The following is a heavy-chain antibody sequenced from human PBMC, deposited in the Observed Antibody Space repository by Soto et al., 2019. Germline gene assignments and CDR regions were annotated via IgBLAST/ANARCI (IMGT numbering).Heavy chain of an antibody. CDR1: GHSSASYW. Sequence: EVQLVQSGAEVKKPGESLRISCKSPGHSSASYWINWVRQMPGKGLEWMGRIDPSDSHTTYSPSFQGHVTISADKSISTAYLQWSSLRASDTAMYYCARQEIPAAIGGMDVWGQGSAVTVSS. CDR3: ARQEIPAAIGGMDV. CDR2: IDPSDSHT. V-gene: IGHV5-10-1*03. J-gene: IGHJ6*02. D-gene: IGHD2-2*02.